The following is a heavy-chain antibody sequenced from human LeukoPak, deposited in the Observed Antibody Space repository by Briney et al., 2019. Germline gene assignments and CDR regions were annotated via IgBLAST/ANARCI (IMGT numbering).Heavy chain of an antibody. Sequence: AGGSLRLFCAACGFSFDDYAMLWLRQGPGKGLEGVSLISGGGGSTYYVASVKGRFNISRDKSQSSLYLEMNSLKIEDTGLYYCAKDKGDGEYVDYWGQGILVTVSS. V-gene: IGHV3-43*02. D-gene: IGHD5-24*01. CDR1: GFSFDDYA. CDR2: ISGGGGST. CDR3: AKDKGDGEYVDY. J-gene: IGHJ4*02.